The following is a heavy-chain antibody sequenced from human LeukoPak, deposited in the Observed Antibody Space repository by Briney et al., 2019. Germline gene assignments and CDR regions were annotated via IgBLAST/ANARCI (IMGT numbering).Heavy chain of an antibody. Sequence: SVKVSCKASGGTFSSYAISWVRQAPGQGLEWMGGIIPIFGTANYAQKFQGRVTIIADESTSTAYMELSSLRSEDTAVYYCARGDRRDIVVDILTDHYGMDVWGKGTTVTVSS. CDR2: IIPIFGTA. CDR1: GGTFSSYA. V-gene: IGHV1-69*13. CDR3: ARGDRRDIVVDILTDHYGMDV. J-gene: IGHJ6*04. D-gene: IGHD2-2*01.